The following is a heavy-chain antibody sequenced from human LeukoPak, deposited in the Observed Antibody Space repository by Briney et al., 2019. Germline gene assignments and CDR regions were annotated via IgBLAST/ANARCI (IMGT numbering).Heavy chain of an antibody. J-gene: IGHJ6*02. CDR1: GGTFSSYA. D-gene: IGHD3-22*01. CDR2: IIPILGIA. Sequence: ASVKVSCKASGGTFSSYAISWVRQAPGQGLEWMGRIIPILGIANYAQKFQGRVTITAGKSTSTAYMELSSLRSEDTAVYYCARPYDSSGLSSYYYYGMDVWGQGTTVTVSS. V-gene: IGHV1-69*04. CDR3: ARPYDSSGLSSYYYYGMDV.